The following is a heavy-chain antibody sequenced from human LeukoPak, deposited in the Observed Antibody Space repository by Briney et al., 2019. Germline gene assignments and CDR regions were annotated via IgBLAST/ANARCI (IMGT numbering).Heavy chain of an antibody. CDR2: NYYSGST. CDR1: GGSISSYY. V-gene: IGHV4-59*13. CDR3: ATGGQYMIVGAFDI. J-gene: IGHJ3*02. D-gene: IGHD3-22*01. Sequence: PSVTLSLTCTVSGGSISSYYWSWIRQPPGKGLEWIGYNYYSGSTNYNPSLKSRVTISVDTSKNQFSLKLSSVTAADTAVYYCATGGQYMIVGAFDIWGQGTMVTVST.